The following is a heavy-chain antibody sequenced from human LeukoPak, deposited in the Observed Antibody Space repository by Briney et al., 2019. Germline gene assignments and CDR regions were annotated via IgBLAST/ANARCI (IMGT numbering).Heavy chain of an antibody. CDR3: ARDQSYYDFWSGYGPPHYGMDV. CDR1: GGSISSYY. CDR2: IYYSGST. J-gene: IGHJ6*02. V-gene: IGHV4-59*12. D-gene: IGHD3-3*01. Sequence: PSETLSLTCTVSGGSISSYYWSWIRQPPGKGLEYIGYIYYSGSTNYNPSLKSRVTISVDTSKNQFSLKLSSVTAADTAVYYCARDQSYYDFWSGYGPPHYGMDVWGQGTTVTVSS.